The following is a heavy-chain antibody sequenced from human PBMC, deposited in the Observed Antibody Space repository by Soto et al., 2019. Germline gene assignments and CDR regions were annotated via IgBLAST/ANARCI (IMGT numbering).Heavy chain of an antibody. CDR2: ISGSGGNT. Sequence: PGGSLRLSCAASGFTFSSYAMSWVRQAPGKGLEWVSAISGSGGNTYYADSVKGRFTIPRDNSKNTLYLQMNSLRAEDTVVYYCAKVPHGYGNTVDYWGQGTLVTVSS. J-gene: IGHJ4*02. D-gene: IGHD5-12*01. CDR1: GFTFSSYA. V-gene: IGHV3-23*01. CDR3: AKVPHGYGNTVDY.